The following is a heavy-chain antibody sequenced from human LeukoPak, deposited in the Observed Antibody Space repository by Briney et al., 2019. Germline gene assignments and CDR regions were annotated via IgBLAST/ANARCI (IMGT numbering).Heavy chain of an antibody. J-gene: IGHJ3*02. CDR2: IRYDGSNK. CDR1: GFTFSSYG. CDR3: AKVAAGGNAFDI. V-gene: IGHV3-30*02. D-gene: IGHD4-23*01. Sequence: GGSLRLSWAAAGFTFSSYGMHWVRQAPGKGLEWVAFIRYDGSNKYYADSVKGRFTISRDNSKNTLYLQMNSLRAEDTAVYYCAKVAAGGNAFDIWGQGTMVTVSS.